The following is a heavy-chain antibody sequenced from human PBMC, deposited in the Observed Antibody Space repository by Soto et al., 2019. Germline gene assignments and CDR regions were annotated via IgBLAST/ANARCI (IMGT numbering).Heavy chain of an antibody. Sequence: QVQLQESGPGLLKPSSTLSLTCTVSGGSVNSGDYYWSWIRQPPGKGLEWNGYIYYGGLTYSNPSLTSRLTISIDTSKNQFSLKLSSVTAADTDVYYCARQYGGYEYYFDYWGQGTLVTVSS. J-gene: IGHJ4*02. CDR1: GGSVNSGDYY. CDR2: IYYGGLT. V-gene: IGHV4-30-4*01. CDR3: ARQYGGYEYYFDY. D-gene: IGHD5-12*01.